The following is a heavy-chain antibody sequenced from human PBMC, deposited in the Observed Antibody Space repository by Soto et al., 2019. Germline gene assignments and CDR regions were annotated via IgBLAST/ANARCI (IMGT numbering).Heavy chain of an antibody. D-gene: IGHD6-13*01. CDR1: GFSLSTSGVG. J-gene: IGHJ5*02. V-gene: IGHV2-5*02. CDR3: AHSPYSSSVECVNWFDP. CDR2: IYWDDDK. Sequence: SGPTLVNPTQTLTLTCTFSGFSLSTSGVGVGWIRQPPGKALEWLALIYWDDDKRYSPSLKSRLTITKDTSKNQVVLTMTNMDPVDTATYYCAHSPYSSSVECVNWFDPWGQGTLVTVSS.